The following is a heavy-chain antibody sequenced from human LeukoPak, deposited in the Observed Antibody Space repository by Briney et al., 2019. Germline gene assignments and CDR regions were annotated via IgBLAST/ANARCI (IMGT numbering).Heavy chain of an antibody. CDR2: IIPIFGTA. V-gene: IGHV1-69*01. D-gene: IGHD3-16*01. Sequence: GGSLRLSCAASGFTFSSYAISWVRQAPGQGLEWMGGIIPIFGTANYAQKFQGRVTITADESTSTAYMELSSLRSEDTAVYYCARALRLGDFDYWGQGTLVTVSS. CDR3: ARALRLGDFDY. J-gene: IGHJ4*02. CDR1: GFTFSSYA.